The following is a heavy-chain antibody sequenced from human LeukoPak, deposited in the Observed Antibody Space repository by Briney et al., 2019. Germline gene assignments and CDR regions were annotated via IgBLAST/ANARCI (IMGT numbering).Heavy chain of an antibody. CDR1: GGTFSSYA. CDR3: ATVDIVAHYYYYGMDV. Sequence: ASVKVSCKASGGTFSSYAISWVRQAPGQGLEWMGWINPNSGGTNYAQKFQGRVTMTRDTSISTAYMELSRLRSEDTAVYYCATVDIVAHYYYYGMDVWGQGTTVTVSS. J-gene: IGHJ6*02. D-gene: IGHD5-12*01. V-gene: IGHV1-2*02. CDR2: INPNSGGT.